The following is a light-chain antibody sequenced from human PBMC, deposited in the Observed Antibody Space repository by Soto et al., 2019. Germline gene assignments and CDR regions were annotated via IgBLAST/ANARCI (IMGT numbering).Light chain of an antibody. Sequence: EVVLTQSPVTLSLSPGQRATLSCRASQSFRGLLAWYQQKLGQAPRLLIYGASSRATGIPDRFSGSGSGTDFTLTISRLEPEDFAVYYCQQYGSSPYTFGQGTRLEIK. CDR1: QSFRGL. J-gene: IGKJ5*01. CDR2: GAS. V-gene: IGKV3-20*01. CDR3: QQYGSSPYT.